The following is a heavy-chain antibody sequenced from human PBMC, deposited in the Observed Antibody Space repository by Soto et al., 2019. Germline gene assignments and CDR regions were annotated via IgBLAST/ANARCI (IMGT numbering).Heavy chain of an antibody. J-gene: IGHJ4*02. CDR3: ARVPLSGYGSGSYYSPFDY. D-gene: IGHD3-10*01. CDR2: INSVGSST. V-gene: IGHV3-74*01. Sequence: GGSLRLSCAASGFTFSSYWMHWVRQAPGKGLVWVSRINSVGSSTSYADSVKGRFTISRDNAKNTLYLQMNSLRAEDTAVYYCARVPLSGYGSGSYYSPFDYWGQGTLVTVSS. CDR1: GFTFSSYW.